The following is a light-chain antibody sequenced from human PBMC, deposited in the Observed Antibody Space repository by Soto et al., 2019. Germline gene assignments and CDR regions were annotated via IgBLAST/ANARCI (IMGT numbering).Light chain of an antibody. CDR2: GAS. CDR3: QQYGSSPT. J-gene: IGKJ5*01. Sequence: EIVLTQSPGTLSLSPGERATLSCRASQSVRSSYLAWYQQKPGQAPRLLMYGASSRATGIPDRFSGSGSGTDFTLTISRLEPEDFAVYYCQQYGSSPTFGQGTRLEMK. V-gene: IGKV3-20*01. CDR1: QSVRSSY.